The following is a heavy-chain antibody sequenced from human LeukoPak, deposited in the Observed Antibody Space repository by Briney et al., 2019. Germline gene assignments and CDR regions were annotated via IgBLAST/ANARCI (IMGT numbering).Heavy chain of an antibody. V-gene: IGHV3-9*01. CDR3: AKDARYSSGWGYFDY. J-gene: IGHJ4*02. CDR2: ISWNSGSI. D-gene: IGHD6-19*01. Sequence: GRSLRLSCAASGFTFDDHAMHWVRQAPGKGLEWVSGISWNSGSIGYADSVKGRFTISRDNAKNSLYLQMNSLRAEDTALYYCAKDARYSSGWGYFDYWGQGTLVTVSS. CDR1: GFTFDDHA.